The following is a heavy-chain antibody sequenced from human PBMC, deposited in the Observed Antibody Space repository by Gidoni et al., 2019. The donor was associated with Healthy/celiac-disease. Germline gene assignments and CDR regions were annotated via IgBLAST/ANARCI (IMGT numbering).Heavy chain of an antibody. J-gene: IGHJ4*02. D-gene: IGHD6-13*01. Sequence: WISAYNGNTNYAQKLQGRVTMTTDTSTSTAYMELRSLRSDDTAVYYCARVYSSSWYEEGGPYYFDYWGQGTLVTVSS. CDR2: ISAYNGNT. V-gene: IGHV1-18*01. CDR3: ARVYSSSWYEEGGPYYFDY.